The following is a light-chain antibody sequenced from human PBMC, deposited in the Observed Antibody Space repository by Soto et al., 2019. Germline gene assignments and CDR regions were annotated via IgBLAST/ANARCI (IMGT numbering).Light chain of an antibody. Sequence: AIRMTQSPSSFSASTGDRVTITCRASQGISSYLAWYQQKPGKAPKCLIYAVSSLQSGVPSRFSGSGSGTDFTLTISCLQSEDFATYYCQQYYSYPGTFGQGTKVDIK. CDR1: QGISSY. J-gene: IGKJ1*01. CDR2: AVS. CDR3: QQYYSYPGT. V-gene: IGKV1-8*01.